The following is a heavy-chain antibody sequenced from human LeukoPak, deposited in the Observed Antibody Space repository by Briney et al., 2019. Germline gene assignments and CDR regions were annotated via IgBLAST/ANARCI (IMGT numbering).Heavy chain of an antibody. CDR3: ARGYDIDV. Sequence: SETLSLTCTVSGGSLNNYYWSWIRQPPGKALEWIGYIYYTGTTKYNPSLKSRATISLDTSKNQFSLKLTSVTAADTALFFCARGYDIDVWGQGTTVTVSS. J-gene: IGHJ6*02. CDR2: IYYTGTT. CDR1: GGSLNNYY. V-gene: IGHV4-59*01.